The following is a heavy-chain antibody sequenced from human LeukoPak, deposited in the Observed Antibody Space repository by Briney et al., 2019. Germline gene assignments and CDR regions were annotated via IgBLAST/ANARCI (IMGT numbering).Heavy chain of an antibody. V-gene: IGHV1-18*01. CDR3: AREADSYDFWSGYYSEGYFDY. J-gene: IGHJ4*02. D-gene: IGHD3-3*01. CDR2: ISAYNGNT. Sequence: ASVKVSCKASGYTFTSYGISWVRQAPGQGLEWMGWISAYNGNTNYAQKLQGRVTMTTDTSTSTAYMELRSLRSDDTAVYYCAREADSYDFWSGYYSEGYFDYWGQGTLVTVS. CDR1: GYTFTSYG.